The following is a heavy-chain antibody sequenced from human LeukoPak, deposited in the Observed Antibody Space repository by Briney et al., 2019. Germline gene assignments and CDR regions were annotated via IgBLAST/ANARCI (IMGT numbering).Heavy chain of an antibody. V-gene: IGHV1-8*01. J-gene: IGHJ4*02. Sequence: WASVKVSCKASGYTFTSYDINWVRQATGQGLEWMGWMNPNSGNTGYAQKFQGRVTMTRNTSISTAYMELSSLRSEDTAVYYGARVGGGYYDILTGYYNEDYWGQGTLVTVSS. CDR1: GYTFTSYD. CDR3: ARVGGGYYDILTGYYNEDY. CDR2: MNPNSGNT. D-gene: IGHD3-9*01.